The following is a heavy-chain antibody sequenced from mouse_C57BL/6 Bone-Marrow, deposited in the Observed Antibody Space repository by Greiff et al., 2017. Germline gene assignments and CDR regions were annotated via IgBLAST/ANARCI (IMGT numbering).Heavy chain of an antibody. CDR2: ISSGGSYT. CDR3: AIFSMVTFDY. D-gene: IGHD2-2*01. Sequence: DVMLVESGGDLVKPGGSLKLSCAASGFTFSSYGMSWVRQTPDKRLEWVATISSGGSYTYYPDSVKGRFTISRDNAKNTLYLQMSSLKSEDTAMXYCAIFSMVTFDYWGQGTTLTVSS. V-gene: IGHV5-6*02. J-gene: IGHJ2*01. CDR1: GFTFSSYG.